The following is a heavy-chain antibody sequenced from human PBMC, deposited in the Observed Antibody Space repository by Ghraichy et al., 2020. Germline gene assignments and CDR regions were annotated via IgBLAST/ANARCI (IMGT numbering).Heavy chain of an antibody. CDR1: GFTFSDYY. Sequence: AGSLRLSCAASGFTFSDYYMGWIRQAPGKGLEWVSYISSSGDTKYHADSVKGRFTISRDNAKNSLYLQMNTLRAEDTAVYYCARDPVTGTSMVWFDPWGQGTLVTVSS. V-gene: IGHV3-11*01. D-gene: IGHD1-7*01. CDR2: ISSSGDTK. CDR3: ARDPVTGTSMVWFDP. J-gene: IGHJ5*02.